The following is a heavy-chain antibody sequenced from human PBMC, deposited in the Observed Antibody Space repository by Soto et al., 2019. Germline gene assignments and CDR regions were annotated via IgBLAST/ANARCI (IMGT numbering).Heavy chain of an antibody. CDR2: IWYDGSNK. CDR3: ARGGSSWCFDY. Sequence: QVQLVESGGGVVQPGRSLRLSCAASGFTFSSYGMHWVRQAPGKGLEWVAVIWYDGSNKYYADSVKGRFTISRDNSKNTLYLQINRLRGEGTAVYYCARGGSSWCFDYWGQGTLVTVSS. D-gene: IGHD6-13*01. V-gene: IGHV3-33*01. J-gene: IGHJ4*02. CDR1: GFTFSSYG.